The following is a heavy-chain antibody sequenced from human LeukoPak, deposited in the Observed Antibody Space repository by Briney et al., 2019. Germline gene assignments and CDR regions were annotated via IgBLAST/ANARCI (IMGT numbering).Heavy chain of an antibody. J-gene: IGHJ4*02. V-gene: IGHV4-59*01. D-gene: IGHD7-27*01. CDR1: GDSISSFY. Sequence: SETLSLTCTVSGDSISSFYWSWIRQPPGKGLECIGYIYYGGSTTKYNPSLKSRGTISIDTSKNQLSLKLNSVTAADTAVYYCARAPHWDRPFDYWGQGTLVTVSS. CDR2: IYYGGSTT. CDR3: ARAPHWDRPFDY.